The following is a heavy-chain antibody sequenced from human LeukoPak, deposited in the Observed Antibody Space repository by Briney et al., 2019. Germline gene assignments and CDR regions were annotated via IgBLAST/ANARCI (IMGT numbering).Heavy chain of an antibody. J-gene: IGHJ6*02. V-gene: IGHV3-21*01. CDR1: GFTFSSYS. Sequence: PGGSLRLSCAASGFTFSSYSMNWVRQAPGKGLEWVSSISSSSSYIYYADSVKGRFTISRDNAKNSLYLQMNSLRAEDTAVYYCARDPPQYSYGLGYYYYGMDVWGQGTTVTVSS. D-gene: IGHD5-18*01. CDR3: ARDPPQYSYGLGYYYYGMDV. CDR2: ISSSSSYI.